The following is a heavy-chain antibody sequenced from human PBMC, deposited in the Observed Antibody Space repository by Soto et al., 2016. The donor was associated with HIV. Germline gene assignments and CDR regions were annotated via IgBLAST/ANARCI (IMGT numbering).Heavy chain of an antibody. CDR2: INDSGSS. Sequence: QVQLQQWGAGLLKPSETLSLTCAVYGGSFSNYYWSWTRQPPGKGLEWIGEINDSGSSNYNPSLRSRVTMLVDTSKNQFXLKLSSVTAADTAVYYCARRRPTQYSSLSLNYFDPWGQGTLVHRLL. D-gene: IGHD4-4*01. V-gene: IGHV4-34*01. CDR1: GGSFSNYY. CDR3: ARRRPTQYSSLSLNYFDP. J-gene: IGHJ5*02.